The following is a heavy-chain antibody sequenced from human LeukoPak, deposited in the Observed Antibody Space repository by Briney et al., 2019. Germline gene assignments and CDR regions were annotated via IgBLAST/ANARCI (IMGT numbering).Heavy chain of an antibody. V-gene: IGHV4-34*01. CDR1: GGSFSGYY. J-gene: IGHJ4*02. D-gene: IGHD2-15*01. Sequence: ASETLSLTCAIYGGSFSGYYWSWIRQPPGQGLEWIGEINHSGSTNYNPSLKNRVSISVDTSKDQFSLKLRSVTAADTAVYYCARLYGGYFFDYWGQGTLVTVSS. CDR3: ARLYGGYFFDY. CDR2: INHSGST.